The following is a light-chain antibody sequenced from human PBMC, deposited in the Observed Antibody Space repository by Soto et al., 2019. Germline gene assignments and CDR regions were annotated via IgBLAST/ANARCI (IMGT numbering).Light chain of an antibody. CDR2: DAS. J-gene: IGKJ2*01. CDR3: QQYENVPT. CDR1: QDISTS. V-gene: IGKV1-33*01. Sequence: DIQLTQSPSSLSASIGESVTITCQASQDISTSLNWYHRRPGKAPKLLITDASTLQTGVPPRFRGSGGGTDFSFTISRLQPEDFGEYYCQQYENVPTFGQGTKVKIK.